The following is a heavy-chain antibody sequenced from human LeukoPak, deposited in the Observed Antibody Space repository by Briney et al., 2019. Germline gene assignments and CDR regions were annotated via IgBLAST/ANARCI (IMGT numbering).Heavy chain of an antibody. Sequence: SETLSLTCTVSGGSITSYHWSWIRQPPGKGLEWIGYVSYTGSTNYNPSLKSRVTISVDTSKNQFSLKLTSVTAADTAVYYCARGIVARPGSGYYYMDVWGKGTTVTVSS. V-gene: IGHV4-59*01. CDR3: ARGIVARPGSGYYYMDV. CDR1: GGSITSYH. J-gene: IGHJ6*03. CDR2: VSYTGST. D-gene: IGHD6-6*01.